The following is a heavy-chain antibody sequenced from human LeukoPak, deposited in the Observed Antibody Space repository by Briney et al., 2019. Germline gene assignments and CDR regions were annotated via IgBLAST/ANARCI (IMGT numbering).Heavy chain of an antibody. D-gene: IGHD3-10*01. J-gene: IGHJ6*03. CDR1: GFTFSSFG. CDR2: ISTSSSYI. CDR3: ARGRFGDHYMDV. Sequence: GGSLRPSCAASGFTFSSFGMNWVRQAPGKGLEWVSSISTSSSYIYYADSLKGRFTISRDNAKNSLYLQMNSLRAEDTAVYYCARGRFGDHYMDVWGKGTTVTISS. V-gene: IGHV3-21*01.